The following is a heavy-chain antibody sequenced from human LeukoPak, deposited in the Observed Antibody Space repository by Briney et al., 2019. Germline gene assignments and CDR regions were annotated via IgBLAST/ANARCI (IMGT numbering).Heavy chain of an antibody. D-gene: IGHD1-26*01. CDR2: ISFDGSNQ. V-gene: IGHV3-30*04. CDR3: ARSWRGATGPRYFDY. J-gene: IGHJ4*02. Sequence: GGSLRLSCAASGFTFSSYAMHWVRQAPGKGLEWVTLISFDGSNQYYAQSVKGRFTISRDNSKSTLYLQMNSLRAEDAAVYYCARSWRGATGPRYFDYWGQGTLVTVSS. CDR1: GFTFSSYA.